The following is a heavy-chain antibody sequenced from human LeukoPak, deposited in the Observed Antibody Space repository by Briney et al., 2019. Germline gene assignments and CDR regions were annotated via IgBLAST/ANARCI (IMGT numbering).Heavy chain of an antibody. CDR3: AKDYYYDSSGYYSCFDY. CDR2: ISWNSGSI. Sequence: SLRLSCAASGFTFDDYAMHWVRPAPGKGLEWVSGISWNSGSIGYADSVKGRFTISRDNAKNSLYLQMNSLRAEDTALYYCAKDYYYDSSGYYSCFDYWGQGTLVTVSS. V-gene: IGHV3-9*01. J-gene: IGHJ4*02. D-gene: IGHD3-22*01. CDR1: GFTFDDYA.